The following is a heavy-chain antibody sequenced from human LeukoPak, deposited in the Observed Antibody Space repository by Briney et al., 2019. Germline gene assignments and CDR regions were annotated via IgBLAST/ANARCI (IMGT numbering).Heavy chain of an antibody. D-gene: IGHD2-2*01. V-gene: IGHV3-21*01. Sequence: GGSPRLSCAASGFTFSSYSMNWVRQAPGKGLEWVSSISSSSSYIYYADSVKGRFTISRDNAKNSLYLQMNSLRAEDTAVYYCARADIVVVPAATHYYYCGMDVWGKGTTVTVSS. CDR1: GFTFSSYS. CDR3: ARADIVVVPAATHYYYCGMDV. CDR2: ISSSSSYI. J-gene: IGHJ6*04.